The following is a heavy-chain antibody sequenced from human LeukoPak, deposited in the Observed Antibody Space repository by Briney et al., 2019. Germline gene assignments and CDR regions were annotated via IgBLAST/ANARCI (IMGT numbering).Heavy chain of an antibody. Sequence: GGSLRLSCAASGFTFSNAWMSWVRQAPGKGLEWVGRIKSKTDGGTTDYAAPVKGRFTISRDDSKNTLYLQMNSLKTEDTAVYYCTTDSSGWYYFDYWGQGTLVTVSS. CDR3: TTDSSGWYYFDY. CDR2: IKSKTDGGTT. D-gene: IGHD6-19*01. CDR1: GFTFSNAW. V-gene: IGHV3-15*01. J-gene: IGHJ4*02.